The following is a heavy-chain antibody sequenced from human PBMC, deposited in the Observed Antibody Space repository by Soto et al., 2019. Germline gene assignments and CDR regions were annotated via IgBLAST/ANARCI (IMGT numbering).Heavy chain of an antibody. J-gene: IGHJ4*02. CDR1: GGSISTSRYY. CDR3: ARARATIAAAAIFDC. V-gene: IGHV4-39*01. D-gene: IGHD6-13*01. CDR2: IYYGGST. Sequence: SETLSLTCTVSGGSISTSRYYWGWIRQPPGKGLEWIGSIYYGGSTYYNPSLKSRITISVDTSKNQFSLKLTSVTAADTAVYYCARARATIAAAAIFDCWGQGTLVTVSS.